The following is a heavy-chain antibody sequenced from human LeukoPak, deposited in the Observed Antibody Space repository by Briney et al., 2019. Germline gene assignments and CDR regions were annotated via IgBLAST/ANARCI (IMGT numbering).Heavy chain of an antibody. CDR1: GFTFSSYG. D-gene: IGHD3-10*01. Sequence: PGGSLRLSCAASGFTFSSYGMHWVRQAPGKGLEWVAVIWNDGSNKYYADSVKGRFTISRDNSKNTLYLQMNSLRAEDTAVYYCARDRGPYVLLWFGELNWFDPWGQGTLVTVSS. V-gene: IGHV3-33*01. J-gene: IGHJ5*02. CDR3: ARDRGPYVLLWFGELNWFDP. CDR2: IWNDGSNK.